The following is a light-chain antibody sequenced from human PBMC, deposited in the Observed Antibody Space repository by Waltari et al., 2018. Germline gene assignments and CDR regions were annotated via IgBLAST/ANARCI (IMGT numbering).Light chain of an antibody. J-gene: IGLJ1*01. Sequence: QSVLTQPPSVSGAPGQRVTISCTGSSSNIGADHDVHWYPQLPGTAPKLLIYGNNNRPSGVPDRFSGSKSGTSASLAITGLQAEDEADYFCQSYDSSLSDSYVFGTGTKVTVL. CDR2: GNN. CDR1: SSNIGADHD. CDR3: QSYDSSLSDSYV. V-gene: IGLV1-40*01.